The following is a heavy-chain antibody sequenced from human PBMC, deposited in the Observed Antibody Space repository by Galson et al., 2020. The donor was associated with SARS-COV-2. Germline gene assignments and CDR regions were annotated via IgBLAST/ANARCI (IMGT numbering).Heavy chain of an antibody. V-gene: IGHV1-24*01. CDR2: FDPDDGET. J-gene: IGHJ6*02. Sequence: ASVKVACKVSGYTLTELSMHWVRQAPGKGLEWMGGFDPDDGETIYAQKFQGRVTMTEDTSTDTAYMELSSLRSEDTAVYYCAVALAVAGTGYYYYGMDVWGQGTTVTVSS. CDR3: AVALAVAGTGYYYYGMDV. D-gene: IGHD6-19*01. CDR1: GYTLTELS.